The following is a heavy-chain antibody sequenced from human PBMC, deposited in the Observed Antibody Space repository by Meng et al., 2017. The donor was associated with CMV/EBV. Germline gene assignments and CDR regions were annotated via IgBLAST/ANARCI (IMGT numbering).Heavy chain of an antibody. D-gene: IGHD3-10*01. V-gene: IGHV3-48*03. CDR3: ARDKATMVRGVLDY. Sequence: GGSLRLSCAASGFTFSSCEMNWVRQAPGKGLEWVSYISSSGSTIYYADSVKGRFTISRDNAKNSLYLQMNSLRAEDTAVYYCARDKATMVRGVLDYWGQGTLVTVSS. J-gene: IGHJ4*02. CDR1: GFTFSSCE. CDR2: ISSSGSTI.